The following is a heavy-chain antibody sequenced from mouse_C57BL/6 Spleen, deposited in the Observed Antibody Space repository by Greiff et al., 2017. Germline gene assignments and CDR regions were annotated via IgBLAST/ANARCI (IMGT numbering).Heavy chain of an antibody. CDR3: ARLEGSLFDY. J-gene: IGHJ2*01. Sequence: EVQLQQSGPVLVKPGASVKMSCKASGYTFTDYYMNWVKQSHGKSLEWIGVINPYNGGTSYNQKFKGRATLTVDKSSSTAYMELNSLTSEDSAVYYCARLEGSLFDYWGQGTTLTVSA. D-gene: IGHD6-2*01. V-gene: IGHV1-19*01. CDR1: GYTFTDYY. CDR2: INPYNGGT.